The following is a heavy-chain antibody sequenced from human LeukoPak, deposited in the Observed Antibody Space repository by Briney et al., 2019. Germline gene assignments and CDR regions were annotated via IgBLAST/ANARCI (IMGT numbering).Heavy chain of an antibody. CDR2: ISSSGGII. V-gene: IGHV3-48*03. D-gene: IGHD3-10*02. CDR3: AELGITMIGGV. J-gene: IGHJ6*04. Sequence: PGGSLRLSCAASGFTFSSYEMNWVRQAPGKGLEWVSYISSSGGIIYYADSVKGRFTISRDNAKNSLYLQMNSLRAEDTAVYYCAELGITMIGGVWGKGTTVTISS. CDR1: GFTFSSYE.